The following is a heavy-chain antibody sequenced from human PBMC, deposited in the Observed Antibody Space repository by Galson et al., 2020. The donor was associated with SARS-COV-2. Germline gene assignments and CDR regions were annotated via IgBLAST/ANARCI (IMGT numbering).Heavy chain of an antibody. V-gene: IGHV4-38-2*01. J-gene: IGHJ3*02. CDR3: ARLYSSSWFDI. Sequence: SETLSLTCAVSGYSISSGYYWGWIRQPPGKGLEWIGSIYHSGSTYYNPSLKSRVTISVDTSKNQFSLKLSSVTAADTAVYYCARLYSSSWFDIWGQGTMVTVSS. D-gene: IGHD6-13*01. CDR2: IYHSGST. CDR1: GYSISSGYY.